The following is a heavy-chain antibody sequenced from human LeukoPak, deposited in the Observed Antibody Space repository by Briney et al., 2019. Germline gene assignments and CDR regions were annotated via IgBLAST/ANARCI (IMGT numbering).Heavy chain of an antibody. Sequence: RSGGSLRLSCAAPGFTFSSYAMSWVRQAPGKGLEWISVISGSGDTTYYADSVKGRFTISRDISKNTLYLQMNSLRAEDTVVYYCAKHLGDSEYYGIDVWGQGTTVTVSS. CDR2: ISGSGDTT. D-gene: IGHD3-16*01. CDR3: AKHLGDSEYYGIDV. CDR1: GFTFSSYA. J-gene: IGHJ6*02. V-gene: IGHV3-23*01.